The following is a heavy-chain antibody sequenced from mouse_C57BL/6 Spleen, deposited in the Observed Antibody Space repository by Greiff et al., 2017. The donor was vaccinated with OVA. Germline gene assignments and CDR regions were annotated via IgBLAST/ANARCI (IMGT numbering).Heavy chain of an antibody. CDR3: ARSGGSSYWFAY. J-gene: IGHJ3*01. Sequence: QVQLKQSGAELARPGASVKLSCKASGYTFTSYGISWVKQRPGQGLEWIGEIYPRSGNTYYNAKFKGKATLTADKSSSTAYMELRSLTSEDSAVYFCARSGGSSYWFAYWGQGTLVTVSA. CDR1: GYTFTSYG. D-gene: IGHD1-1*01. V-gene: IGHV1-81*01. CDR2: IYPRSGNT.